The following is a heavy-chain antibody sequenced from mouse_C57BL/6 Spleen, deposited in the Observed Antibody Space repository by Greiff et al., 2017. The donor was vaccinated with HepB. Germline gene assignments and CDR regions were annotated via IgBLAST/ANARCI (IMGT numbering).Heavy chain of an antibody. D-gene: IGHD2-1*01. CDR3: ARSFYSLYGMDY. CDR1: GYTFTSYW. V-gene: IGHV1-50*01. CDR2: IDPSDSYT. J-gene: IGHJ4*01. Sequence: QVQLQQPGAELVKPGASVKLSCKASGYTFTSYWMQWVKQRPGQGLEWIGEIDPSDSYTNCNQKFKGKATLTVDTSSSTAYMQLSSLTSEDSAVYYCARSFYSLYGMDYWGQGTSVTVSS.